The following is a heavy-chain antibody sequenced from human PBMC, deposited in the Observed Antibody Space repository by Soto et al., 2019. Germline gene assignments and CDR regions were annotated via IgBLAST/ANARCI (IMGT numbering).Heavy chain of an antibody. D-gene: IGHD3-22*01. CDR2: SYPDDSDS. CDR1: GYSFTKYG. CDR3: ARREHHYDSSGYSSYYFDY. Sequence: EVQLVQSGAEVKKPGESLKISCEGSGYSFTKYGIGWVRQMPGKGLEWMGNSYPDDSDSRYSPSFQGQVTISADKSISTDYLQWRSLKASDTAIYYCARREHHYDSSGYSSYYFDYWGQGTLVTVSS. J-gene: IGHJ4*02. V-gene: IGHV5-51*03.